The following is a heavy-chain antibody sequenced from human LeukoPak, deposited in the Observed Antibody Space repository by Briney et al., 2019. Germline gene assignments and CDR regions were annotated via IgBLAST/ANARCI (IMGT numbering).Heavy chain of an antibody. CDR1: GYTFTSYD. D-gene: IGHD3-10*01. J-gene: IGHJ6*02. CDR3: ASTSRSMVRGVIDGMDV. Sequence: ASVKVSCKASGYTFTSYDINWVRQATGQGLEWMGWMNPNSGNTDYAQKFQGRVTMTRNTSISTAYMKLSSLRSEDTAVYYCASTSRSMVRGVIDGMDVWGQGTTVTVSS. CDR2: MNPNSGNT. V-gene: IGHV1-8*01.